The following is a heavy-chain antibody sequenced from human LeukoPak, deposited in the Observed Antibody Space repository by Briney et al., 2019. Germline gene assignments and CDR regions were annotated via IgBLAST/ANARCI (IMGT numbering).Heavy chain of an antibody. Sequence: SETLSLTCTVSGGSISSFYWSWIRQPPGKGLEWIGYINYSGSTNCSPSLKSRVTMSVDTSKKQFSLKVTSETAADTAVYYCARGSGAFDYWGQGALVTVSS. CDR2: INYSGST. CDR3: ARGSGAFDY. J-gene: IGHJ4*02. CDR1: GGSISSFY. V-gene: IGHV4-59*01.